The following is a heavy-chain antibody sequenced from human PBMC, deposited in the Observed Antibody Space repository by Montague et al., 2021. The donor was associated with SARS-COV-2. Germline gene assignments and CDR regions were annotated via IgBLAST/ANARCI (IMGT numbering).Heavy chain of an antibody. D-gene: IGHD5-12*01. Sequence: SLRLSCAASGFSSGSYWMKWVRQAPGKGLEWVANINQDGSRIHYVDSVKGRFTISRDNAQNSLHLQMNSLRVEDTAIYFCVRGRNGYNDGESDYWGQGTLVTVSS. CDR3: VRGRNGYNDGESDY. J-gene: IGHJ4*02. CDR1: GFSSGSYW. CDR2: INQDGSRI. V-gene: IGHV3-7*03.